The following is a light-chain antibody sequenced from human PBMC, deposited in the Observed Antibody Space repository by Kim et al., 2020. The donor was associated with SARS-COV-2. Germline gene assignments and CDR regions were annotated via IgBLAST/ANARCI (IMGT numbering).Light chain of an antibody. CDR1: QSVGNNY. Sequence: SPGERATLSCRASQSVGNNYLAWYQQKPGRSPTLLIYNASSRVTGVADGFAGSGSGTDFTLTVSRLEPEDFAVYYCQQYAWAPLNFGGGTKVDIK. V-gene: IGKV3-20*01. J-gene: IGKJ4*01. CDR2: NAS. CDR3: QQYAWAPLN.